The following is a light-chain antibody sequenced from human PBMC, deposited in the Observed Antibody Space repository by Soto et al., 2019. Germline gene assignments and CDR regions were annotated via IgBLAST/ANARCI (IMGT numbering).Light chain of an antibody. V-gene: IGLV1-51*01. CDR2: DTT. CDR3: GTWDSRPSAGV. Sequence: QSVMTPPPSVSASPGQTDTISCSGSNSNIGNNYVSWYQQLPGTAPKLLIYDTTKRTSAITDRFSRSKPGRSATLGITGLQTGDEVDYYCGTWDSRPSAGVYGTWPKVPV. J-gene: IGLJ1*01. CDR1: NSNIGNNY.